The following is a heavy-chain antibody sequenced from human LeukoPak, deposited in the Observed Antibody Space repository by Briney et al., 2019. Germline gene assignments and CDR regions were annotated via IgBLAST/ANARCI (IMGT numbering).Heavy chain of an antibody. V-gene: IGHV3-23*01. Sequence: GGSLRLSCAASGLTFSSYAMSWVRQAPGKGLEWVSAISGSGGSTYYADSVKGRFTISRDNSKNTLYLQMNSLRAEDTAVYYCAKDIRSSGRFDYWGQGTLVTVSS. D-gene: IGHD6-19*01. CDR2: ISGSGGST. J-gene: IGHJ4*02. CDR1: GLTFSSYA. CDR3: AKDIRSSGRFDY.